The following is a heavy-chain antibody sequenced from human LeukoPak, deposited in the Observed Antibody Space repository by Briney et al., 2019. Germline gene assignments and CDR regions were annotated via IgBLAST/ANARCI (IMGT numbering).Heavy chain of an antibody. CDR2: INHSGSS. V-gene: IGHV4-34*01. J-gene: IGHJ6*02. CDR1: GGSFSGYY. Sequence: NPSETLSLTCAVYGGSFSGYYWSWIRQPPGKGLEWIEEINHSGSSNYNPSLKSRVTISVDTSKNQFSLKLSSLTAADTAVYYCARGEVATRFYYGMDVWGQGTTVTVSS. D-gene: IGHD4-23*01. CDR3: ARGEVATRFYYGMDV.